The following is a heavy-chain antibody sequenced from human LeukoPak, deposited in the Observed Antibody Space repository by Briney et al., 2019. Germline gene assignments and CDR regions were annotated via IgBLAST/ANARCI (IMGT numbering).Heavy chain of an antibody. D-gene: IGHD3-10*01. CDR3: AKDKTYYYGSGSYTGDY. CDR1: GFTFSTYA. CDR2: ISGSGGST. Sequence: PGGSLRLSCAASGFTFSTYAMHWVRQAPGKGLEWVSAISGSGGSTYYADSVKGRFTISRDNSKNTLYLQMNSLRAEDTAVYYCAKDKTYYYGSGSYTGDYWGQGTLVTVSS. V-gene: IGHV3-23*01. J-gene: IGHJ4*02.